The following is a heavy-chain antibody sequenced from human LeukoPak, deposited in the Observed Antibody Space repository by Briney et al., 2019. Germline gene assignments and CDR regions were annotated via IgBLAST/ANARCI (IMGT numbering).Heavy chain of an antibody. CDR3: ARDRGPMVRGAPDGMDV. J-gene: IGHJ6*02. D-gene: IGHD3-10*01. V-gene: IGHV1-18*01. CDR1: GYTFTSYG. Sequence: ASVKVSCKASGYTFTSYGISWVRQAPGQGLEWMGWISAYNGNTNYAQKLQGRVTMTTDTSTSTAYMELRSLRSDDTAMYYCARDRGPMVRGAPDGMDVWGQGTTVTVSS. CDR2: ISAYNGNT.